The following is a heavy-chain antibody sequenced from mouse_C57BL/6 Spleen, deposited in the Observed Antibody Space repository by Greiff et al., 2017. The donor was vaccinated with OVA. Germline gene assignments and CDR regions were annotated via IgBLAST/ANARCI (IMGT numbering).Heavy chain of an antibody. CDR2: IRSKSNNYAT. CDR3: VRQAAHYFDY. CDR1: GFSFNTYA. Sequence: EVQLQESGGGLVQPKGSLKLSCAASGFSFNTYAMNWVRQAPGKGLEWVARIRSKSNNYATYYADSVKDRFTISRDDSESMLYLQMNNLKTEDTAMYYCVRQAAHYFDYWGQGTTLTVSS. J-gene: IGHJ2*01. V-gene: IGHV10-1*01.